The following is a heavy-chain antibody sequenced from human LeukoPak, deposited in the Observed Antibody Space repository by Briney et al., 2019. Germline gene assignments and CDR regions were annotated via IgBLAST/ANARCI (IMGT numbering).Heavy chain of an antibody. CDR3: ARGYSSTWPDAFDI. D-gene: IGHD6-13*01. CDR2: ISYDGTKK. Sequence: PGGSLRLSCAASGFTFSNYAMHWVRQAPGKGLEWMAVISYDGTKKYYADSVKGRFTISRDYSKKTLYLQMNSLRGEDTALYYCARGYSSTWPDAFDIWGQGTMVTVSS. J-gene: IGHJ3*02. V-gene: IGHV3-30-3*01. CDR1: GFTFSNYA.